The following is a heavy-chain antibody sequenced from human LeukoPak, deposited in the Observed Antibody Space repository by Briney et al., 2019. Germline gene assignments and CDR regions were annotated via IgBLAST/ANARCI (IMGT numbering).Heavy chain of an antibody. Sequence: SETLSLTCTVSGGSISSSSYYWGWIRQPPGKGLEWIGSIYYSGSTYYNPSLKSRVTISVDTSKNQFSLKLSSVTAADTAVYYCARHSKHDYYYGMDVWGQGTTVTVSS. CDR3: ARHSKHDYYYGMDV. CDR2: IYYSGST. V-gene: IGHV4-39*01. J-gene: IGHJ6*02. D-gene: IGHD2-21*01. CDR1: GGSISSSSYY.